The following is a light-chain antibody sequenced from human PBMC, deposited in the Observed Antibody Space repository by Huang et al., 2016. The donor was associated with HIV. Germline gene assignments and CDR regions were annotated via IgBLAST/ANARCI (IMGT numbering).Light chain of an antibody. CDR2: TAS. CDR1: QHISNY. Sequence: DIQMTQSPSSLSASVGDTITITCRASQHISNYLAWFQQKPGKAPKSLIFTASNLQSGVPSRFSGSGSVTDFTLTISSLQPDDFATYYCQQYNSYPLTFGGGTRVDIK. V-gene: IGKV1-16*01. CDR3: QQYNSYPLT. J-gene: IGKJ4*01.